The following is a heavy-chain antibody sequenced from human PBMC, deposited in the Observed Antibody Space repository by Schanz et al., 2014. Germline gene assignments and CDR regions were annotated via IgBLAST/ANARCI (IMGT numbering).Heavy chain of an antibody. D-gene: IGHD4-17*01. V-gene: IGHV3-43*01. CDR3: AKAPYADYGYFHY. CDR2: IDRDGGHT. J-gene: IGHJ4*02. Sequence: EVQLVESGGVVAQPGGSLRLSCAASGFSFDDYTMHWVRQAPGKGLEWVSLIDRDGGHTYYVDSVKGRFTISRDNAKNTLYLQMNSLRTEDAAVYYCAKAPYADYGYFHYWGQGTLVPVSS. CDR1: GFSFDDYT.